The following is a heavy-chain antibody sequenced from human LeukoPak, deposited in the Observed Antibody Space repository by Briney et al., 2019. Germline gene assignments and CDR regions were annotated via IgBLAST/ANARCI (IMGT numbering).Heavy chain of an antibody. Sequence: SETLSLTCAVYGGSFSGYYWSWIRQPPGKGLEWIGETNHSGSTNYNPSLKSRVTISVDTSKNQFSLKLSSVTAADTAVYYCARHRGAAVAGYYYYYYMDVWGKGTTVTISS. CDR2: TNHSGST. CDR3: ARHRGAAVAGYYYYYYMDV. V-gene: IGHV4-34*01. CDR1: GGSFSGYY. J-gene: IGHJ6*03. D-gene: IGHD6-19*01.